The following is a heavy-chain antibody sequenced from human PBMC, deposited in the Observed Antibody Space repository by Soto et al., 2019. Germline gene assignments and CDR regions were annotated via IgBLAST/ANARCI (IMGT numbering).Heavy chain of an antibody. J-gene: IGHJ6*02. CDR3: ARDAYYDMGV. V-gene: IGHV3-74*01. CDR1: GFTFSTYW. Sequence: GGSLRLSCAASGFTFSTYWMHWVRQAPGKGLVWVSHINSDGSTTNYADSVKGRFTISRDNAKNTLYLQMNSLRAEDTAVYYCARDAYYDMGVCGQRSTVPVS. CDR2: INSDGSTT.